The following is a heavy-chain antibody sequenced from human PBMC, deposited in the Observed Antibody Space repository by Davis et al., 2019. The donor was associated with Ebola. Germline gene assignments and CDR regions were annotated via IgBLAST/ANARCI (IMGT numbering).Heavy chain of an antibody. V-gene: IGHV1-46*01. CDR1: GYTFTSYY. D-gene: IGHD3-3*01. J-gene: IGHJ4*02. CDR2: INPSGGST. Sequence: ASVKVSCKASGYTFTSYYMHWVRQAPGQGLEWMGIINPSGGSTSYAQKFQGRVTMTRDTSISTAYMELSRLRSDDTAVYYCAREKIYDFWSGYYLNFFDYWGQGTLVTVSS. CDR3: AREKIYDFWSGYYLNFFDY.